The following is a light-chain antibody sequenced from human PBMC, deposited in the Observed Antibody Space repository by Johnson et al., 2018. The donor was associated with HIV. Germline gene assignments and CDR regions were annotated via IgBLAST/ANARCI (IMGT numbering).Light chain of an antibody. V-gene: IGLV1-51*01. CDR3: GAWDSSLSSYV. Sequence: QSVLTQSPSVSAAPGQKVTISCSGSSSNIGRNYVSWYQQLPGTAPKLLIFDNNKRPSGIPDRFSGSKSGTSATLGITGLQTGDEADYYCGAWDSSLSSYVVGTGTKVTCL. J-gene: IGLJ1*01. CDR1: SSNIGRNY. CDR2: DNN.